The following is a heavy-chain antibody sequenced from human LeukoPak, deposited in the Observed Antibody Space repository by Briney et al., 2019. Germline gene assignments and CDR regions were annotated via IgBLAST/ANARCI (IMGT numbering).Heavy chain of an antibody. D-gene: IGHD3-16*02. CDR2: IKTDGSVT. CDR1: GFTLRNYW. V-gene: IGHV3-74*01. CDR3: ARAGSDYVWGSYRYRDDAFDI. Sequence: GGSLRLSCAASGFTLRNYWMHWVRQAPGKGLVWVAQIKTDGSVTTYADSVKGRFTISRDNAKNSLYLQMNSLRAEDTAVYYCARAGSDYVWGSYRYRDDAFDIWGQGTMVTVSS. J-gene: IGHJ3*02.